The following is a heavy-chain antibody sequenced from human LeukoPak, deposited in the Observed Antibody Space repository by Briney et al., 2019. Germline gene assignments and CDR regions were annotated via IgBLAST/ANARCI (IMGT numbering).Heavy chain of an antibody. Sequence: PGGSLRHSCAASGFTFSNYWMSWVRQAPGKGLEWVANIKQDGSEKYVDSVRGRFTVSRDNADNSLYLQMNSLRAEDTAKYYCARDLSPMSSWSYDRSYYLDYWGQGTLVTVSS. CDR3: ARDLSPMSSWSYDRSYYLDY. V-gene: IGHV3-7*01. J-gene: IGHJ4*02. D-gene: IGHD1-26*01. CDR1: GFTFSNYW. CDR2: IKQDGSEK.